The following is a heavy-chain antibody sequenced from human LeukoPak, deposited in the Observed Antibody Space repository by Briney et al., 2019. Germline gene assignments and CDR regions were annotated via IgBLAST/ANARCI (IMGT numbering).Heavy chain of an antibody. CDR1: GFTVSSNY. CDR2: IYSGGST. D-gene: IGHD5-18*01. V-gene: IGHV3-53*01. Sequence: GGSLRLSCAASGFTVSSNYMSWVRQAPGKGLEWVSVIYSGGSTYYADSVKGRFTISRDNSKNTLYLQMNSLRAEDMAVYYCAREVDTAMVIWGQGTLVTVSS. CDR3: AREVDTAMVI. J-gene: IGHJ4*02.